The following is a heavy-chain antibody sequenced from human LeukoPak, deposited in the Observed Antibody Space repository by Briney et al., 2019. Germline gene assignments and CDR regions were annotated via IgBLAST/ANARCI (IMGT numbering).Heavy chain of an antibody. CDR3: ATIAAAVHYFDY. V-gene: IGHV4-59*08. Sequence: SETLSLTCTVSGGSISSYYWSWLRQPPGKGLEWIGYISYSGSTNYNPSLKSRVTISVDTSKNQFSLKLSSVTAADTAVYYCATIAAAVHYFDYWGQGTLVTVSS. D-gene: IGHD6-13*01. CDR2: ISYSGST. J-gene: IGHJ4*02. CDR1: GGSISSYY.